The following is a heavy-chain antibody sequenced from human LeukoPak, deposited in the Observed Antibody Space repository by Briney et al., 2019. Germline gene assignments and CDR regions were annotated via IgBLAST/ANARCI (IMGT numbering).Heavy chain of an antibody. CDR2: IYYSGST. V-gene: IGHV4-59*01. Sequence: SEALSLTCTVSGGSISSYYWSWIRQPPGKGLEWIGYIYYSGSTNYNPSLKSRVTISVDTSKNQFSLKLSSVTAADTAVYYCARGVATTHAFDYWGQGTLVTVSS. CDR3: ARGVATTHAFDY. D-gene: IGHD5-24*01. J-gene: IGHJ4*02. CDR1: GGSISSYY.